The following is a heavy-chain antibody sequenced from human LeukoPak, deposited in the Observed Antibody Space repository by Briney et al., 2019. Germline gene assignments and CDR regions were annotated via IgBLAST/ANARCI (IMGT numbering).Heavy chain of an antibody. CDR1: GYTFTSYG. J-gene: IGHJ5*02. Sequence: ASVKVSCKASGYTFTSYGSSWVRQAPGQGLEWMGWISAYNGNTNYAQKLQGRVTMTTDTSTSTAYMELRSLRSDDTAVYYCARDIHYYDSSGYYTPWGQGTLVTVSS. V-gene: IGHV1-18*01. D-gene: IGHD3-22*01. CDR2: ISAYNGNT. CDR3: ARDIHYYDSSGYYTP.